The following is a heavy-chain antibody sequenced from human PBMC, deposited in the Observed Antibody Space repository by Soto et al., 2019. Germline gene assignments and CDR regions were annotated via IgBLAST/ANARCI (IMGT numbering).Heavy chain of an antibody. D-gene: IGHD4-4*01. Sequence: GESLKISCAASGFTFSSYAMSWVRQAPGKGLEWVSAISGSGGSTYYADSVKGRFTISRDNSKNTLYLQMNSLRAEDTAVYYCATVTTSGWFDPWGQGTLVTVSS. V-gene: IGHV3-23*01. CDR1: GFTFSSYA. CDR2: ISGSGGST. CDR3: ATVTTSGWFDP. J-gene: IGHJ5*02.